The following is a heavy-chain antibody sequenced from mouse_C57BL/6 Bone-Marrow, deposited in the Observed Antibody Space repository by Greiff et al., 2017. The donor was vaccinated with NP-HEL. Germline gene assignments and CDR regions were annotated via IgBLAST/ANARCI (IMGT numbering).Heavy chain of an antibody. CDR3: AGDYDGYWYFDV. D-gene: IGHD2-3*01. Sequence: VKLMESGPGLVKPSQSLFLTCSITGFPITSGYYWIWIRQSPGKPLEWMGYITHSGETFYNPSLQSPISITRETSKNQFFLQLHSVTTEDTAMYYCAGDYDGYWYFDVWGTGTTVTVSS. V-gene: IGHV12-3*01. J-gene: IGHJ1*03. CDR2: ITHSGET. CDR1: GFPITSGYY.